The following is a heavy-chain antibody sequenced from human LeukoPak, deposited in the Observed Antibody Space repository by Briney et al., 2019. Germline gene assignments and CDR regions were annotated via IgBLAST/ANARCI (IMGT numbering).Heavy chain of an antibody. D-gene: IGHD6-6*01. CDR1: GGSISSYY. CDR3: AGVVSCQQSRHFDY. V-gene: IGHV4-59*01. Sequence: SETLSLTCTVSGGSISSYYWSWIRQPPGKGLEWIGYIYYSGSTNYNPSLKSRVTISVDTSKNQFSLKLSSVTAADTAVYYCAGVVSCQQSRHFDYGAQEPLPPVP. CDR2: IYYSGST. J-gene: IGHJ4*02.